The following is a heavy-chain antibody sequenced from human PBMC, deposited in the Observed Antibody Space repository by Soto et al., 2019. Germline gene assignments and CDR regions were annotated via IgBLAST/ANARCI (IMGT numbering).Heavy chain of an antibody. Sequence: QVRLVESGGGVVEPGRSLRLSCVASGFTINRFGMEWVRQAPGTGLEWVALISSDGRNEYYSDSVKGRFTISRDMSKNTVYLQMNSLRVEDTAGYYCARVADYWGQGTLVTVSS. CDR1: GFTINRFG. CDR3: ARVADY. CDR2: ISSDGRNE. V-gene: IGHV3-30*03. J-gene: IGHJ4*02.